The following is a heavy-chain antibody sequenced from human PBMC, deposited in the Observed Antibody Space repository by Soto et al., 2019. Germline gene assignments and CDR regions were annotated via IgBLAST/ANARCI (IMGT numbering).Heavy chain of an antibody. Sequence: EVQLVESGGGLVQPGGSLRLSCAASGFTFSSYSMNWVRQAPGKGLEWVSYISSSSSTIYYADSVKGRFTISRDNAKNSMYLQMNSLRAEDTAVYYCARVGTVLDYWGQGTLVTVSS. V-gene: IGHV3-48*01. D-gene: IGHD4-17*01. J-gene: IGHJ4*02. CDR1: GFTFSSYS. CDR2: ISSSSSTI. CDR3: ARVGTVLDY.